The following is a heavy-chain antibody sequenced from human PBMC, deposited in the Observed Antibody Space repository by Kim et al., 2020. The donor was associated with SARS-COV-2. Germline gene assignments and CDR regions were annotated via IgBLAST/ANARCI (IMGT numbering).Heavy chain of an antibody. CDR3: ARDLQFRYYDFWSGSRFDP. J-gene: IGHJ5*02. D-gene: IGHD3-3*01. CDR2: IWYDGSNK. Sequence: GGSLRLSCAASGFTFSSYGMHWVRQAPGKGLEWVAVIWYDGSNKYYADSVKGRFTISRDNSKNTLYLQMNSLRAEDTAVYYCARDLQFRYYDFWSGSRFDPWGQGTLVTVSS. CDR1: GFTFSSYG. V-gene: IGHV3-33*01.